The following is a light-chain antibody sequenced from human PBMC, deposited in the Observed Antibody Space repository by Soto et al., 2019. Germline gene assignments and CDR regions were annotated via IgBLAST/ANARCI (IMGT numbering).Light chain of an antibody. J-gene: IGLJ2*01. Sequence: QSALTHPPSVYAAPRQKGTISCSGSSSNIGNNFVSWYQHLPGTPPKLLIFENDKLPSGIPDRFSASKSGTSATLGITGLQTGDEADYYRGTWDSSLSAVVFGGGTKVTVL. CDR3: GTWDSSLSAVV. CDR1: SSNIGNNF. CDR2: END. V-gene: IGLV1-51*02.